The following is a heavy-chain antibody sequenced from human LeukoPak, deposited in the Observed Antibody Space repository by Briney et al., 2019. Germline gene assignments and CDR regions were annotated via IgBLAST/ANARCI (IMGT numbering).Heavy chain of an antibody. D-gene: IGHD6-19*01. J-gene: IGHJ6*02. CDR2: VSYSGNT. CDR3: ARAGYCSATSCQWVPLV. Sequence: SETLSLTCAVSGGSISTYYWVWIRQSPGKELEWIGYVSYSGNTSYNPSLKSRVTISVDASKNQLSLKLSSMTAADTAVYYCARAGYCSATSCQWVPLVWGQGTTVTVSS. CDR1: GGSISTYY. V-gene: IGHV4-59*01.